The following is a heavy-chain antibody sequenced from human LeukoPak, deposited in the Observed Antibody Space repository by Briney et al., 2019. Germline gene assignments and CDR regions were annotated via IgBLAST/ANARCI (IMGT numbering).Heavy chain of an antibody. D-gene: IGHD3-10*01. V-gene: IGHV4-59*01. J-gene: IGHJ3*02. CDR2: IYHSGST. Sequence: SETLSLTCTVSGGSMSTYYWSWIRQPPGKGLEWIAYIYHSGSTNYNPSLKSRVTISVDTSKNQFSVKLSSVTAADTAVYYCARSLYYYGADAFDIWGQGTMVTVSS. CDR1: GGSMSTYY. CDR3: ARSLYYYGADAFDI.